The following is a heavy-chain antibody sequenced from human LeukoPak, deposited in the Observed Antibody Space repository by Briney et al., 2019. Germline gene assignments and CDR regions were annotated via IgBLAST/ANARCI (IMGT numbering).Heavy chain of an antibody. CDR1: GFSLNTSGVG. V-gene: IGHV4-39*01. J-gene: IGHJ3*02. CDR2: IYYSGST. CDR3: ARRRRTYAFDI. Sequence: SGPTLVNPTQTLTLTCIFSGFSLNTSGVGVGWIRQPPGKGLEWIGSIYYSGSTYYNPSLKSRVTISVDTSKNQFSLKLSSVTAADTAVYYCARRRRTYAFDIWGQGTMVTVSS.